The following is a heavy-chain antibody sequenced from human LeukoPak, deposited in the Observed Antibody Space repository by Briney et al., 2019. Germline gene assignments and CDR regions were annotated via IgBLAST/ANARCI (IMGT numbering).Heavy chain of an antibody. J-gene: IGHJ4*02. CDR2: TFYRYKWYN. CDR3: VRSYDWVFDY. V-gene: IGHV6-1*01. D-gene: IGHD1-1*01. CDR1: GDSVSRHDLT. Sequence: SQTLSHTCAISGDSVSRHDLTWDWVRQSPSRGLEWLGRTFYRYKWYNDYAVSVKSRITVSPDTSKNQFSLHLNSVTPEDTAVYYCVRSYDWVFDYWGQGTRVTVSS.